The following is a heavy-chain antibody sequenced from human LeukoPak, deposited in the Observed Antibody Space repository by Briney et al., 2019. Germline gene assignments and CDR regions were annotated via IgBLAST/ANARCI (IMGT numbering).Heavy chain of an antibody. V-gene: IGHV1-8*03. Sequence: ASVTVSCKSSGYTFTHYDINWLRPASAKGLAWMGLMNPNSGNTGYAQKFEGRVTITRNTSISTAYMELSSLRSEDTAVYYCARGQGRREPRFDYWGQGTLGTVSS. J-gene: IGHJ4*02. CDR3: ARGQGRREPRFDY. CDR1: GYTFTHYD. CDR2: MNPNSGNT. D-gene: IGHD1-1*01.